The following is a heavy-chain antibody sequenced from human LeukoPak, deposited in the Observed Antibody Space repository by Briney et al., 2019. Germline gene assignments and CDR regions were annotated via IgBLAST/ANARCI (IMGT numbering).Heavy chain of an antibody. J-gene: IGHJ4*02. CDR1: GGTFNSYA. CDR2: IIPIFGTA. Sequence: GASVKVSCTASGGTFNSYAISWVRQAPGQGLEWMGGIIPIFGTANYAQKFQGRVTITADESTSTAYMELSSLRSEDTVVYYCARSPAFVVVTGGSFDYWGQGTLVTVSS. D-gene: IGHD2-21*02. V-gene: IGHV1-69*13. CDR3: ARSPAFVVVTGGSFDY.